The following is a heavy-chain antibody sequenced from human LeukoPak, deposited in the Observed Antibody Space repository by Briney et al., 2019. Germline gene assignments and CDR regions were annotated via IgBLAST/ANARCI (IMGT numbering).Heavy chain of an antibody. J-gene: IGHJ4*02. CDR2: IYYSGST. CDR1: GGSISSSSYY. CDR3: ARPAVAGGAAADY. Sequence: SETLSLTCTVSGGSISSSSYYWGWIRQPPGTGLEWIGSIYYSGSTYYNPSLKSRVTISVGTSKNQFSLKLSSVTAADTAVYYCARPAVAGGAAADYWGQGTLVTVSS. D-gene: IGHD6-19*01. V-gene: IGHV4-39*01.